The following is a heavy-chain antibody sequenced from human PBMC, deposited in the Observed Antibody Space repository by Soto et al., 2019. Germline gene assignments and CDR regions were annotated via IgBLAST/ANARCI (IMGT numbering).Heavy chain of an antibody. CDR3: ARSLSGSYYIYFDY. D-gene: IGHD1-26*01. Sequence: GSLRLSCAACGFTFSSYSMNWVRQAPGKGLEWVSSISSSSSYIYYADSVKGRFTISRDNAKNSLYLQMNSLRAEDTAVYYCARSLSGSYYIYFDYWGQGTLVTVSS. J-gene: IGHJ4*02. CDR1: GFTFSSYS. CDR2: ISSSSSYI. V-gene: IGHV3-21*01.